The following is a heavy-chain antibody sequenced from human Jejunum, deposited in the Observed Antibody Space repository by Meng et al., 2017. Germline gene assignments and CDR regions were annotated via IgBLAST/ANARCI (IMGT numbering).Heavy chain of an antibody. CDR3: ARDESRLLRS. D-gene: IGHD3-22*01. Sequence: QVQLLQSGPGLSKPSQTLSLTCAISRDNVSSNSAAWNWFRQSPSRGLEWLGRTYYRSKWYSDYAVSVKSRITINTDTSKNQLSLQLNSVTPEDTAVYYCARDESRLLRSWGQGTLVTVSS. CDR1: RDNVSSNSAA. CDR2: TYYRSKWYS. J-gene: IGHJ5*02. V-gene: IGHV6-1*01.